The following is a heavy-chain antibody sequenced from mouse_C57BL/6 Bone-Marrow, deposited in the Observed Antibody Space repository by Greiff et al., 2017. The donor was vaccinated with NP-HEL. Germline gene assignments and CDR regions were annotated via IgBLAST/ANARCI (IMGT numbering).Heavy chain of an antibody. Sequence: EVKLMESGGDLVKPGGSLKLSCAASGFTFSSYGMSWVRQTPDQRLEWVATISSGGSYTYYPDSVKGRFTISGDNAKNTLYLQLSSLKSEDTAMYYCARPPYDSYFDYWGQGTTLTVSS. J-gene: IGHJ2*01. D-gene: IGHD2-4*01. CDR2: ISSGGSYT. V-gene: IGHV5-6*01. CDR3: ARPPYDSYFDY. CDR1: GFTFSSYG.